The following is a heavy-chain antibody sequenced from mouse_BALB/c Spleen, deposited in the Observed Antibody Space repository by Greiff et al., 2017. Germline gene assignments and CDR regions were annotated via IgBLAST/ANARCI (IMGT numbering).Heavy chain of an antibody. CDR3: TRAVLDYYAMDY. J-gene: IGHJ4*01. CDR1: GFTFSSYT. CDR2: ISSGGSYT. V-gene: IGHV5-6-4*01. Sequence: DVQLVESGGGLVKPGGSLKLSCAASGFTFSSYTMSWVRQTPEKRLEWVATISSGGSYTYYPDSVKGRFTISRDNAKNTLYLQMSSLKSEDTAMYYCTRAVLDYYAMDYWGQGTSVTVSS.